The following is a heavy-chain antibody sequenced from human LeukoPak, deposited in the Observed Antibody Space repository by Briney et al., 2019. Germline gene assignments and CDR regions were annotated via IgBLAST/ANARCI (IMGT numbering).Heavy chain of an antibody. Sequence: SETLSLTCTVSGGSISSSSYYWGWIRQPPGKGLEWIGSIYYSGSTYYNPSLKSRVTTSVDTSKNQFSLKLSSVTAADTAVYYCARGLPLIAVAGTQGYWGQGTLVTVSS. CDR3: ARGLPLIAVAGTQGY. D-gene: IGHD6-19*01. J-gene: IGHJ4*02. CDR1: GGSISSSSYY. V-gene: IGHV4-39*01. CDR2: IYYSGST.